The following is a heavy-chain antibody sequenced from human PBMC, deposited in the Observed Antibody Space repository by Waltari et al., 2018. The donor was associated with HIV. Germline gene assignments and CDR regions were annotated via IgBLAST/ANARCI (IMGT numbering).Heavy chain of an antibody. CDR3: ARSGIVRGRSYELLAF. CDR2: INSGNGNS. CDR1: GYNFTSYT. V-gene: IGHV1-3*01. Sequence: QVLLVQSGTEVKKPGASVTISCKASGYNFTSYTVPWVRQAPGRGLEWRGWINSGNGNSRYSPGFQDSLTMTRDISARTSYFVLSGLTSDDTSVYFWARSGIVRGRSYELLAFWGQGT. D-gene: IGHD3-16*01. J-gene: IGHJ4*01.